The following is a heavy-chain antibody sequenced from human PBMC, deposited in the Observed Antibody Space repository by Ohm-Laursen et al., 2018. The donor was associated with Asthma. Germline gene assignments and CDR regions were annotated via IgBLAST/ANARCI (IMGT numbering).Heavy chain of an antibody. J-gene: IGHJ4*02. CDR2: SYYSGLT. Sequence: SQTLSLTCTVSGDSISSGNNYWSWIRQHPGKGLEWIGYSYYSGLTYSNPSLRSRVSISVDTSKNQFSLNLTPVTAADTDVYYCARGTFYYESSGYYFFDHWGQGALVTVSS. D-gene: IGHD3-22*01. CDR3: ARGTFYYESSGYYFFDH. CDR1: GDSISSGNNY. V-gene: IGHV4-31*03.